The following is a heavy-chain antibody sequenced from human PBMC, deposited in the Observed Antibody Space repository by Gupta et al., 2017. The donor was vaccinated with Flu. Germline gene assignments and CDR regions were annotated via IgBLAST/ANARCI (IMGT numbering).Heavy chain of an antibody. V-gene: IGHV1-69*01. CDR2: IIPMFGRT. D-gene: IGHD2/OR15-2a*01. J-gene: IGHJ3*02. Sequence: NWVRQAPGQGLEWMGGIIPMFGRTNYAQQFQDRVTITADESTDTTYMELSSLRSGDTAVYYCARDPFPSLAAFDIWGQGTMVTVSS. CDR3: ARDPFPSLAAFDI.